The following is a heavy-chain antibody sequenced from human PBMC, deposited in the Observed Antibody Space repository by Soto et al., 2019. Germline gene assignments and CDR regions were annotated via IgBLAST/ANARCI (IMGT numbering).Heavy chain of an antibody. V-gene: IGHV4-39*01. Sequence: QLQLQESGPGLVKPSETLSLTCSLSGGAISDARFYWGWIRQSPGRGLEWIGSIYYTGTTFFNPSLQGRVTISVDTSENRFSLKLYSVTAADTALYFCARQKWEQPKWFDPWGQGTLVIVSP. J-gene: IGHJ5*02. CDR1: GGAISDARFY. CDR2: IYYTGTT. CDR3: ARQKWEQPKWFDP. D-gene: IGHD1-26*01.